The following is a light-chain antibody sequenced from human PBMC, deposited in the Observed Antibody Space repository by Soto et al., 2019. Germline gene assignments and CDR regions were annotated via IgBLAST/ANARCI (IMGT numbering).Light chain of an antibody. CDR2: GAS. J-gene: IGKJ1*01. V-gene: IGKV3-20*01. Sequence: EIVFTQSPGTLSLSPGESATLSCRASQSVTSNYLAWYQQKPGQAPRLLIYGASSRATGIPDRFSGSGSGTHFTLTISRLEPEDFAVYYCQQYGSSGTVGQGTKVDNK. CDR1: QSVTSNY. CDR3: QQYGSSGT.